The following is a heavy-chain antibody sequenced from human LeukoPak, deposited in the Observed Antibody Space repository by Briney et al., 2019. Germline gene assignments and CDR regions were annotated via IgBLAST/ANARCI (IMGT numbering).Heavy chain of an antibody. J-gene: IGHJ4*02. V-gene: IGHV4-59*11. CDR3: ARGISSSWGYGY. Sequence: PSETLSLTCTVSGGSISSHYWSWLRQPPGKGLEWIGYIYYSGSTNYNPSLKSRVTISVDTSKNQFSLKLSSVTAADTAVYYCARGISSSWGYGYWGQGTLVTVSS. D-gene: IGHD6-13*01. CDR1: GGSISSHY. CDR2: IYYSGST.